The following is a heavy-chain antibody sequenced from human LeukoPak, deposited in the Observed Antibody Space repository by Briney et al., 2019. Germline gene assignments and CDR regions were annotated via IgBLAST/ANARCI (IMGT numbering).Heavy chain of an antibody. CDR3: ARDPVRCYGYGDCGNRYFDY. J-gene: IGHJ4*02. CDR2: ISGSGGST. D-gene: IGHD4-17*01. CDR1: GFTFSSYA. Sequence: AGGSLRLSCAASGFTFSSYAMSWVRQAPGKGLEWVSAISGSGGSTYYADSVKGRFTISRDNSKNSLYLQMNSLRAEDTAVNYCARDPVRCYGYGDCGNRYFDYWGQGTLVTVSS. V-gene: IGHV3-23*01.